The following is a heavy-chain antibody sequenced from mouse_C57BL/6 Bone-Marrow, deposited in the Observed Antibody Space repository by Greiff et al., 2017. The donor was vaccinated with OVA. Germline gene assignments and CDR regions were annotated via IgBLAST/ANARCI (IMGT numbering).Heavy chain of an antibody. CDR3: ARLWY. Sequence: EVQLQESGPELVKPGASVKISCKASGYSFTGYYMNWVKQSPEQSLEWIGEINPSTGGTTYNQKFKAKATLTVDKSSSTAYMQLKSLTSEDSAVYYCARLWYWGQGTTLTVSS. CDR2: INPSTGGT. J-gene: IGHJ2*01. D-gene: IGHD1-1*02. CDR1: GYSFTGYY. V-gene: IGHV1-42*01.